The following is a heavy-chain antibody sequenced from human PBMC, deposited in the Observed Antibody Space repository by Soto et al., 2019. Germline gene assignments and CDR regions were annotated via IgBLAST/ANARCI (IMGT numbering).Heavy chain of an antibody. CDR2: IYSSGST. J-gene: IGHJ5*02. Sequence: SETLSLTCAVYGGSISGYYWTWIRQSAGGGLEWIGRIYSSGSTNYNPSLKSRVTISLDTSMNHFSLRLSSVTAADTAVYYCARGQRFSDWFDPWGQGTLVTVSS. CDR3: ARGQRFSDWFDP. V-gene: IGHV4-59*10. D-gene: IGHD3-3*01. CDR1: GGSISGYY.